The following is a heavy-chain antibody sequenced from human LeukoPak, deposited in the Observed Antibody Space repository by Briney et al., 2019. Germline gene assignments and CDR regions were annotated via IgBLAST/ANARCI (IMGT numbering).Heavy chain of an antibody. V-gene: IGHV3-74*01. J-gene: IGHJ6*03. CDR2: INSDGSST. Sequence: GRSLRLSCAASGFTFSSYWMHWVRQAPGKGLVWVSRINSDGSSTSYADSVKGRFTISRDNAKNTLYLQMNSLRAEDTAVYYCAREVGYYYYYMDVWGKGTTVTVSS. D-gene: IGHD1-26*01. CDR1: GFTFSSYW. CDR3: AREVGYYYYYMDV.